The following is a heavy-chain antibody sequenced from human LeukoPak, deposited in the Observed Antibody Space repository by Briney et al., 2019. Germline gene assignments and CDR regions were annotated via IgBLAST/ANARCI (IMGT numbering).Heavy chain of an antibody. Sequence: ASVKVSCKASGYTFTAYYVHWVRQAPGQGLEWMGWGNPNSGVTNHAQTFKGRVTMTRDKSISTAYMELSRLRSDDTAVYYCARDSEVRGVIDYWGQGTLVTVSS. J-gene: IGHJ4*02. D-gene: IGHD3-10*01. V-gene: IGHV1-2*02. CDR2: GNPNSGVT. CDR1: GYTFTAYY. CDR3: ARDSEVRGVIDY.